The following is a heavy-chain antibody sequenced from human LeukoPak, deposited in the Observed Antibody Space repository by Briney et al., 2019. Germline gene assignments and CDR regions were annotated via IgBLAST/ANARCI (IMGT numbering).Heavy chain of an antibody. CDR1: GGSISSYY. V-gene: IGHV4-59*01. CDR3: ASSPGDFWSGYRYYFDY. CDR2: IYYSGSN. J-gene: IGHJ4*02. D-gene: IGHD3-3*01. Sequence: SETLSLTCTVSGGSISSYYWSWIRQPPGEGLEGIGYIYYSGSNNYNPSLKSRVTISVDTSKNQFSLKLSSVTAADTAVYYRASSPGDFWSGYRYYFDYWGQGTLVTVSS.